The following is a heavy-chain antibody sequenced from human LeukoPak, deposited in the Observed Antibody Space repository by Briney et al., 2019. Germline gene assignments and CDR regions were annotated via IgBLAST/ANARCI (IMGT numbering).Heavy chain of an antibody. D-gene: IGHD3-3*01. Sequence: GGSLRLSCAVSGFTFSSYALSWVRQAPGKGLEWVSSIISSVNYIYYADSVKGRFTISRDNAKNSLYLQMDSLRAEDTAVYYCASPSDFWSPYYHFWGQGTLVAVSS. CDR2: IISSVNYI. CDR1: GFTFSSYA. V-gene: IGHV3-21*01. CDR3: ASPSDFWSPYYHF. J-gene: IGHJ4*02.